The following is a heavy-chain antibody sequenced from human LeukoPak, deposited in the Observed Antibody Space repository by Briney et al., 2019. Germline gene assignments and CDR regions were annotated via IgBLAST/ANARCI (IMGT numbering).Heavy chain of an antibody. CDR1: GASLSSSC. CDR3: ARGFYDGCSCFYFDY. V-gene: IGHV4-4*07. CDR2: IYIRGSS. J-gene: IGHJ4*02. D-gene: IGHD3-22*01. Sequence: SETLSLTCTVSGASLSSSCWSWLRPPAGRGLEGIGRIYIRGSSSYNPSLKSRLTLSADTSKNKFSLKLTSVTAADTAGYYCARGFYDGCSCFYFDYWGRGILVTVSS.